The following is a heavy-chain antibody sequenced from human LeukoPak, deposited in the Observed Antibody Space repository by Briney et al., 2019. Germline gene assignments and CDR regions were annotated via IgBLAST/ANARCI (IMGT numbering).Heavy chain of an antibody. V-gene: IGHV3-7*05. D-gene: IGHD5-18*01. CDR2: IDQDGRGK. Sequence: GGSLRLSCAASGFTFSRSWMSWVRQAPGKGLEGVANIDQDGRGKYYVNSVKGRFTISRDTAKHSLYLQMNSLKTEDPAVYYCTTDMAAYGYTYEQGDYWGQGTLVTVSS. CDR3: TTDMAAYGYTYEQGDY. J-gene: IGHJ4*02. CDR1: GFTFSRSW.